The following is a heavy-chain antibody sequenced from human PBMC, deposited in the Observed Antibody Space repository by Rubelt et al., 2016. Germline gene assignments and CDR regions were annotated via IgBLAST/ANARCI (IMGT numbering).Heavy chain of an antibody. Sequence: QVQLQQWGAGLLKPSETLSLTCAVYGGSFSNYYWSWLRQPPGKGLEWIGEINHSGGTNYNPSLESRVTISLDTSKTHFSLKLSSVTAADTAVYYCARWSYRMFDYWGQGTLVTVSS. CDR1: GGSFSNYY. D-gene: IGHD2-15*01. J-gene: IGHJ4*02. CDR3: ARWSYRMFDY. V-gene: IGHV4-34*02. CDR2: INHSGGT.